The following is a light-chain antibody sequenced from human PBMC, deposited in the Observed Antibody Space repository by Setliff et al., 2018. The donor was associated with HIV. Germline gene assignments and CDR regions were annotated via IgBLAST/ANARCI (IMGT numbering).Light chain of an antibody. CDR2: DVS. V-gene: IGLV2-11*01. CDR1: SSDVGGYNY. J-gene: IGLJ1*01. CDR3: QSYDRSLSGCV. Sequence: QSVLTQPRSVSGSPGQSVTISCTGTSSDVGGYNYVSWYQQHPGKAPKLMIYDVSKRPSGVPDRFSGSKSGTSASLAITGLQAEDEADYYCQSYDRSLSGCVFGTGTKVTVL.